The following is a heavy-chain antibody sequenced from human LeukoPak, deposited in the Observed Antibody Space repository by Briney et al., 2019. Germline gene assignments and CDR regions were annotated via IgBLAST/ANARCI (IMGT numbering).Heavy chain of an antibody. Sequence: GGSLRLSCAASGFTFSTYWMKWVRQAPGKELEWVSFISTSSNYIYYADSVKGRFTISRDNAKNSLYLQMNSLTAEDTALYYCARDVGGGSTPIDYWGQGTLVTVSS. D-gene: IGHD3-16*01. CDR2: ISTSSNYI. J-gene: IGHJ4*02. CDR1: GFTFSTYW. V-gene: IGHV3-21*01. CDR3: ARDVGGGSTPIDY.